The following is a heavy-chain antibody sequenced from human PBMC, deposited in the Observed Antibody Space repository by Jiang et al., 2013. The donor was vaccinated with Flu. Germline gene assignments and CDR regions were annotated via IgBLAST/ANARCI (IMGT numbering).Heavy chain of an antibody. J-gene: IGHJ4*02. CDR1: GYTFTGYY. D-gene: IGHD1-14*01. CDR2: INPNSGGT. CDR3: ARASVVGGISYDY. Sequence: EVKKPGASVKVSCKASGYTFTGYYMHWVRQAPGQGLEWMGWINPNSGGTNYAQKFQGWVTMTRDTSISTAYMELSRLRSDDTAVYYCARASVVGGISYDYWGQGTLVTVSS. V-gene: IGHV1-2*04.